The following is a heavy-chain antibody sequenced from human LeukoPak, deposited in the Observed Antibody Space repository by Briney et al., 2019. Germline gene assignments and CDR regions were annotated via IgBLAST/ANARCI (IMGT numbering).Heavy chain of an antibody. CDR1: GFTFSSYW. CDR3: AKEGKTRNWNYFQAKPVY. Sequence: GGSLRLSCAASGFTFSSYWMSWVRQAPGKGLEWVSAISSSGGSTHYADSVKGRFTVSRDNSKNMLYLQLNSLKAEDTAIYYCAKEGKTRNWNYFQAKPVYWGQGTLVIVSS. D-gene: IGHD1-7*01. CDR2: ISSSGGST. J-gene: IGHJ4*02. V-gene: IGHV3-23*01.